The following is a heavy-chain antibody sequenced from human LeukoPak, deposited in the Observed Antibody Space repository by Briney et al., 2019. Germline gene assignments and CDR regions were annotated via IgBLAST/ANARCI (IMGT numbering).Heavy chain of an antibody. J-gene: IGHJ4*02. V-gene: IGHV3-21*04. CDR3: ARENYYYDNTGYTTFDY. Sequence: GSLRLSCAASGFSFSSYNMNWVRQAPGKGPAWVSSITSSSSYIYYADSVKGRFTISRDNAKNSLYLQMNSLRAEDTALYYCARENYYYDNTGYTTFDYWGQGTLVTVSS. CDR1: GFSFSSYN. D-gene: IGHD3-22*01. CDR2: ITSSSSYI.